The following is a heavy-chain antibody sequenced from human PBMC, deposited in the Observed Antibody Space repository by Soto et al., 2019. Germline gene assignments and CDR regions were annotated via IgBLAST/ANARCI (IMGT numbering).Heavy chain of an antibody. CDR3: ARDRRQQLVPLDY. CDR1: GCTFSSFA. J-gene: IGHJ4*02. D-gene: IGHD6-13*01. V-gene: IGHV3-30-3*01. Sequence: QVQLVESGGGVVQPGRSLRLSCAASGCTFSSFAMHWVRQAPGKGLEWVSAISYDGSHKYYADSVKGRFTISRDNSKNTLYLQMNSLRPEDRAVYYCARDRRQQLVPLDYWGQGTLVTVSS. CDR2: ISYDGSHK.